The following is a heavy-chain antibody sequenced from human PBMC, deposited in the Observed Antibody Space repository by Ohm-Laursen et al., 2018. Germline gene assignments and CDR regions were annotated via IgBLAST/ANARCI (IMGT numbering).Heavy chain of an antibody. CDR2: IYYSGST. CDR1: GGSISSYY. D-gene: IGHD1-26*01. CDR3: AREGMELLGAVDY. V-gene: IGHV4-59*07. Sequence: SDTLSLTCTVSGGSISSYYWSWIRQPPGKGLEWIGYIYYSGSTNYNPSLKSRVTISVDTSKNQFSLKLSSVTAADTAVYYCAREGMELLGAVDYWGQGTLVTVSS. J-gene: IGHJ4*02.